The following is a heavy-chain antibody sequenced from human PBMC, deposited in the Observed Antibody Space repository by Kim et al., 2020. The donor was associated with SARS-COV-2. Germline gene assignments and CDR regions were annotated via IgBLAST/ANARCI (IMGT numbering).Heavy chain of an antibody. V-gene: IGHV4-34*01. CDR2: INHSGST. CDR1: GGSFSGYY. J-gene: IGHJ3*02. CDR3: ASPGGYDYAFDI. Sequence: SETLSLTCAVYGGSFSGYYWSWIRQPPGKGLEWIGEINHSGSTNYNPSLKSRVTISVDTSKNQFSLKLSSVTAADTAVYYCASPGGYDYAFDIWGQGTMVTVSS. D-gene: IGHD5-12*01.